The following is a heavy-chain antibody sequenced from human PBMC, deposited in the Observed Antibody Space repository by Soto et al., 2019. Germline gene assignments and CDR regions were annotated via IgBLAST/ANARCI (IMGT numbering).Heavy chain of an antibody. Sequence: SQTLSLTCAISGDSVSSNSAAWNWIRQSPSRGLEWLGRTYYRSKWYNDYAVSVKSRITINPDTSKNQFSLQLDSVTPEDTAVYYCARDRTTVVTPVPYFDYWGQGTLVTVSS. CDR3: ARDRTTVVTPVPYFDY. D-gene: IGHD4-17*01. V-gene: IGHV6-1*01. J-gene: IGHJ4*02. CDR1: GDSVSSNSAA. CDR2: TYYRSKWYN.